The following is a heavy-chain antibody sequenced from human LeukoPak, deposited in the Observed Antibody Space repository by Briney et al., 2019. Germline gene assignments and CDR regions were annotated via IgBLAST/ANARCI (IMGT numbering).Heavy chain of an antibody. CDR2: IYYSGST. D-gene: IGHD4-17*01. CDR1: GGSISSSSYY. V-gene: IGHV4-39*07. CDR3: ARFHPTVTTNWFDP. J-gene: IGHJ5*02. Sequence: PSETLSLTCTVSGGSISSSSYYWGWIRQPPGKGLEWIGSIYYSGSTYYNPSLKSRVTISVDTSKNQFSLKLSSVTAADTAVYYCARFHPTVTTNWFDPWGQGTLVTVSS.